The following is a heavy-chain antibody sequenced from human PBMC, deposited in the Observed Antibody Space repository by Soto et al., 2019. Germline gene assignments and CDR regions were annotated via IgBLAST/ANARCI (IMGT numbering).Heavy chain of an antibody. Sequence: QVQLVQSGAEVKKPGSSVKVSCKASGGTFGNYAINWVRQAPGQGLEWMGGIIPMFHVTKYAQKFQGRVTITADESTSTAYLELSSLRSEDTAVYYCALGDTFNGFDPWGQGTLVTVSS. CDR3: ALGDTFNGFDP. D-gene: IGHD3-16*01. V-gene: IGHV1-69*12. CDR1: GGTFGNYA. CDR2: IIPMFHVT. J-gene: IGHJ5*02.